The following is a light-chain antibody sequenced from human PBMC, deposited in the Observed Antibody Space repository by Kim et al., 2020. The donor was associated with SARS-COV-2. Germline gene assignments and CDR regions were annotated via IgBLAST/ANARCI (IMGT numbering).Light chain of an antibody. CDR3: QQYYSVPRT. CDR2: WAS. V-gene: IGKV4-1*01. Sequence: VTINCKASQSVLASSNSKNYLSWYQQKPGQPPKLLIYWASTRESGVPDRFSGSGSGTDFTLTISSLQAEDVAVYYCQQYYSVPRTFGQGTKVDIK. CDR1: QSVLASSNSKNY. J-gene: IGKJ1*01.